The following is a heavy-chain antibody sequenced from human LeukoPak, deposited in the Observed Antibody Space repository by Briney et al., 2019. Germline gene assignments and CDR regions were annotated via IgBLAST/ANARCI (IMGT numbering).Heavy chain of an antibody. CDR1: GGTFSSHA. Sequence: SVKVSCKASGGTFSSHAVSWVRQAPGQGLEWMGGTTPIFGSAEYAQRFQGRVTITTDESTSTAYMELSSLRSEDTAVYYCARAPFYFDSSGFSMDAFDIWGQGTMVTVSS. CDR2: TTPIFGSA. D-gene: IGHD3-22*01. V-gene: IGHV1-69*05. CDR3: ARAPFYFDSSGFSMDAFDI. J-gene: IGHJ3*02.